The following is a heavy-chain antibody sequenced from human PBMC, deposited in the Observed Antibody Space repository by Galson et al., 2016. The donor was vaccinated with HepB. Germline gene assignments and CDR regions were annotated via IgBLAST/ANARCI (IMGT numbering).Heavy chain of an antibody. D-gene: IGHD1-26*01. V-gene: IGHV5-10-1*01. CDR3: ARHGGAVGPSLRQDFYYVDV. CDR2: INPSDSYI. J-gene: IGHJ6*03. Sequence: SGAEVKKPGESLRISCKDSGYSFTNYWISWVRQMPGKGLEWMGKINPSDSYINYSPSFQGHVTISVDKSISHAYLQWSSRTASDTAVYYCARHGGAVGPSLRQDFYYVDVWGKGTTVTVSS. CDR1: GYSFTNYW.